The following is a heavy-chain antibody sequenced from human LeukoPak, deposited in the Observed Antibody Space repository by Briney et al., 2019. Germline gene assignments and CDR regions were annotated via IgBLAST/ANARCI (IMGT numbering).Heavy chain of an antibody. Sequence: WASVKVSCKASGYTFTGYYMHWVRQAPGQGLEWMGWINPNSGGTNYAQKFQGRVTMTRDTSISTAYMELSRLRSDDTAVYYCATRSPWVDHYYMDVWGKGTTVTVSS. CDR3: ATRSPWVDHYYMDV. CDR2: INPNSGGT. CDR1: GYTFTGYY. V-gene: IGHV1-2*02. J-gene: IGHJ6*03. D-gene: IGHD3-9*01.